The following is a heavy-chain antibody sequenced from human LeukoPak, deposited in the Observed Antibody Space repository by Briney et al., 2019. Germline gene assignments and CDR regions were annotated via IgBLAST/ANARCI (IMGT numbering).Heavy chain of an antibody. CDR1: GFTFSSYG. V-gene: IGHV4-34*01. J-gene: IGHJ5*02. D-gene: IGHD3-10*01. CDR3: ARGTPHYYGSGSYYISRFDP. CDR2: INHSGST. Sequence: LRLSCAASGFTFSSYGMHWVRQAPGKGLEWIGEINHSGSTNYNPSLKSRVTISLDTSKNHFSLKLSSVTAADTAVYYCARGTPHYYGSGSYYISRFDPWGQGTLVTVSS.